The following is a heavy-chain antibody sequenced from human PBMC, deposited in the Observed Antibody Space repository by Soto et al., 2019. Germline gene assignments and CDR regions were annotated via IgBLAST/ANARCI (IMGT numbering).Heavy chain of an antibody. D-gene: IGHD2-2*01. CDR2: IYPGDSDT. CDR1: GYSFTSYW. V-gene: IGHV5-51*01. CDR3: ARRAVVPATVGYYYGMDV. J-gene: IGHJ6*02. Sequence: PGESLKISCKGSGYSFTSYWIGWVRQMPGKGLEWMGIIYPGDSDTRYSPSFQGQVTISADKSISTAYLQWSSLKASDTAMYYCARRAVVPATVGYYYGMDVWGQGTTVTVSS.